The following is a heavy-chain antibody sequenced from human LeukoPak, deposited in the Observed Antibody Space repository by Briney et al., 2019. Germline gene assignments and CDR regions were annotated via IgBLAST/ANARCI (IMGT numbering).Heavy chain of an antibody. CDR2: IRYDGSNK. J-gene: IGHJ4*02. V-gene: IGHV3-30*02. D-gene: IGHD2-2*01. Sequence: GGSLRLSCAASGFTFSSYGMHWVRQAPGKGLEWVAFIRYDGSNKYYADSVKGRFTISRGNSKNTLYLQMNSLRAEDTAVYYCAKEWGRYCSSTSCPYYFDYWGQGTLVTVSS. CDR3: AKEWGRYCSSTSCPYYFDY. CDR1: GFTFSSYG.